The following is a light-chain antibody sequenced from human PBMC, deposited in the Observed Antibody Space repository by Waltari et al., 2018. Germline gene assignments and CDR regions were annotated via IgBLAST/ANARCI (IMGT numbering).Light chain of an antibody. V-gene: IGKV3-20*01. J-gene: IGKJ1*01. CDR2: DAS. Sequence: EIVLTQSPGTLSLSPGGRVTLSCRASQSVSRYLAWYQQKPGQAPRLLIYDASTRATGIPDRFSGSGSGRDFSLSISRLKPEDFEVYYCQQYGRLPATFGQGTKLEIK. CDR1: QSVSRY. CDR3: QQYGRLPAT.